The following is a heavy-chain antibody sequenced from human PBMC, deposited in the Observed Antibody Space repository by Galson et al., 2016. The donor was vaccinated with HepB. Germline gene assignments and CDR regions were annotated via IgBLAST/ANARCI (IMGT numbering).Heavy chain of an antibody. Sequence: TLSLTCTVSGGSISSGGYSWSWIRQPPGTGLEWIGYIYDSGSTYYNPSLKSRLTISVDRSKNQFSLKLSSVTAADTAVYYCARGGRDDAFDIWGQGTMATVSS. CDR3: ARGGRDDAFDI. CDR2: IYDSGST. V-gene: IGHV4-30-2*01. J-gene: IGHJ3*02. CDR1: GGSISSGGYS.